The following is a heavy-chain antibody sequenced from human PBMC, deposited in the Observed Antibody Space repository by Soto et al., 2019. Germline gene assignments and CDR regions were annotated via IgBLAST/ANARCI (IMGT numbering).Heavy chain of an antibody. CDR3: ARTRIVATEGSWFDP. V-gene: IGHV4-30-2*01. CDR2: IYHSGST. J-gene: IGHJ5*02. D-gene: IGHD5-12*01. Sequence: PSEILSLTGAVSVGCVSSAGYSWSWIQQPPGKGLEWIGYIYHSGSTYYNPSLKSRVTISVDRSKNQFSLKLSSVTAADTAVYYCARTRIVATEGSWFDPWGQGTLVNVSS. CDR1: VGCVSSAGYS.